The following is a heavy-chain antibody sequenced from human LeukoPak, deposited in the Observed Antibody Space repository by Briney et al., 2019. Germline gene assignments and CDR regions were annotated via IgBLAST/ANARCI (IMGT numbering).Heavy chain of an antibody. V-gene: IGHV3-9*03. CDR3: AKSARRTYHYYYYMDV. J-gene: IGHJ6*03. CDR1: GFSFDDYA. D-gene: IGHD6-25*01. CDR2: ISWNSDNI. Sequence: GGSLRLSCAASGFSFDDYAMHWVRQAPGKGLEWVSSISWNSDNIDYADSVKGRFTISGDNSKNSLSLQMNSLRAEDMALYYCAKSARRTYHYYYYMDVWGKGTTVTVSS.